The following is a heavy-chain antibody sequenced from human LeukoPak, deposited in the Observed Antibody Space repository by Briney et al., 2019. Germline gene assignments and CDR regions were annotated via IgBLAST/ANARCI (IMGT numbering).Heavy chain of an antibody. J-gene: IGHJ5*02. CDR1: GFTFTDYY. V-gene: IGHV4-31*02. Sequence: LRLSCAASGFTFTDYYMTWIRQHPGKGLEWIGYIYYSGSTYYNPSLKSRVTISVDASKNQFSLKLSSVTAADTAVYYCARGVMTTFSWFDPWGQGTLVTVSS. D-gene: IGHD3-16*01. CDR2: IYYSGST. CDR3: ARGVMTTFSWFDP.